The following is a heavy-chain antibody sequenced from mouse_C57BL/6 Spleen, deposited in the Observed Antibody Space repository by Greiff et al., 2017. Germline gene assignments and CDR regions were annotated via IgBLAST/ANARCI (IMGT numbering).Heavy chain of an antibody. CDR3: ATNWAGDY. J-gene: IGHJ2*01. Sequence: VQLQQSGPELVKPGASVQISCKASGYAFRSSWMNWLKQRPGTGLEWIGRLYPGAGATHYNGKFKGKATLTADNSSSTAYMQLSSLTSEDSAVYFCATNWAGDYWGQGTTLTVSS. CDR2: LYPGAGAT. D-gene: IGHD4-1*01. V-gene: IGHV1-82*01. CDR1: GYAFRSSW.